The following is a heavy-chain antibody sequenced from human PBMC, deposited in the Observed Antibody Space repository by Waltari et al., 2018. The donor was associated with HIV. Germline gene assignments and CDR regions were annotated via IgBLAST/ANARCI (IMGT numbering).Heavy chain of an antibody. V-gene: IGHV1-2*04. CDR1: GYTFDAYH. J-gene: IGHJ4*02. Sequence: QVRLVQSGAEVKSPGASVKVSCDTSGYTFDAYHIYWVRQAPGEGLEWLGWSSPRNGDTEFAARFQGWGDVTSDTSTGTVVLTLNRLRSEDTAIYYCARGESTTWANLDFWGQGTLVSVSS. CDR3: ARGESTTWANLDF. D-gene: IGHD2-21*01. CDR2: SSPRNGDT.